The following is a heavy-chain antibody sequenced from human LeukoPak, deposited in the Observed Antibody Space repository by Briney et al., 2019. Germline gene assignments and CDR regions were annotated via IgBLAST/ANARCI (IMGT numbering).Heavy chain of an antibody. CDR1: GYTFTSYY. V-gene: IGHV1-46*01. CDR2: INPSGGST. D-gene: IGHD3-9*01. CDR3: ARRLRYFDWLRGNNWFDP. Sequence: APVKVSCKASGYTFTSYYMHWVRQAPGQGLEWMGIINPSGGSTSYAQKFQGRVTMTRDTSTSTVYMELSSLRSEGTAVYYCARRLRYFDWLRGNNWFDPWGQGTLVTVSS. J-gene: IGHJ5*02.